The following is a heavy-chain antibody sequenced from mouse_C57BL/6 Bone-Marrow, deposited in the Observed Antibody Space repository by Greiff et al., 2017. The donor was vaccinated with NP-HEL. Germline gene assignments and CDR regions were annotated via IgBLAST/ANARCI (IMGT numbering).Heavy chain of an antibody. V-gene: IGHV5-16*01. Sequence: EVKLVESEGGLVQPGSSTKLSCTASGFTFSAYYMAWVRQVPDKGLEWVANINYDGSSPYYLDSLKSRFILSRDNAKNILYLQMSSLKSEDTATYYCARDDYDEKGTWFAYWGQGTLVTVSA. CDR3: ARDDYDEKGTWFAY. D-gene: IGHD2-4*01. CDR1: GFTFSAYY. J-gene: IGHJ3*01. CDR2: INYDGSSP.